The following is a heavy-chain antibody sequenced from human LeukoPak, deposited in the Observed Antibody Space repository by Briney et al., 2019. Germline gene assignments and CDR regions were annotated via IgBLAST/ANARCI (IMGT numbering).Heavy chain of an antibody. CDR1: GGSISSSNW. D-gene: IGHD2-15*01. J-gene: IGHJ5*02. V-gene: IGHV4-4*02. Sequence: PSETLSLTCAVSGGSISSSNWWSWVRQPPGKGLEWIGEIYHSGSTNYNPSLKSRVTISVDKSKNQFSLKLSSVTAADTAVYYCVSSSGGSLNWFDPWGQGTLVTVSS. CDR3: VSSSGGSLNWFDP. CDR2: IYHSGST.